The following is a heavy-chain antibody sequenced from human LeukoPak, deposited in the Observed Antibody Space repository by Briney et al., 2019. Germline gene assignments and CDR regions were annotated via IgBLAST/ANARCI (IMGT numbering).Heavy chain of an antibody. CDR1: GFTFDDYA. J-gene: IGHJ4*02. V-gene: IGHV3-43*02. Sequence: GGSLRLSCAASGFTFDDYATHWVRQAPGKGLEWVSLISGDGGGTYYADSVKGRFTISRDNSKNSLYLQMNSLRTEDTALYYCASVDFDWLFRIDYWGQGTLVTVSS. CDR3: ASVDFDWLFRIDY. CDR2: ISGDGGGT. D-gene: IGHD3-9*01.